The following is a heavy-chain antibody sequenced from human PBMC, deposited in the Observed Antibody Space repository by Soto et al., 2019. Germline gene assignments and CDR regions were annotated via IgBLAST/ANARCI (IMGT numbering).Heavy chain of an antibody. D-gene: IGHD2-15*01. J-gene: IGHJ3*02. CDR1: GFTFSSYG. CDR3: ARCGFPGVVAAIDDAFDI. CDR2: IWYDGSNK. V-gene: IGHV3-33*01. Sequence: QVQLVESGGGVVQPGRSLRLSCAASGFTFSSYGMHWVRQAPGKGLEWVAVIWYDGSNKYYADSVKGRFTISRDNSKNTLYLQMNSLGAEDTAVYYCARCGFPGVVAAIDDAFDIWGQGTMVAVSS.